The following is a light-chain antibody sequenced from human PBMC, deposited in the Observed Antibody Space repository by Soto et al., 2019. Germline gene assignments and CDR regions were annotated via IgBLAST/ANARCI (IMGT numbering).Light chain of an antibody. CDR1: QSVSSN. J-gene: IGKJ1*01. CDR3: QQYYHWPRT. V-gene: IGKV3-15*01. Sequence: EIVMTPSPATLSVSPGERATLSCRASQSVSSNLAWYQQKPGQAPRLLIYGASTRATGIPARFSGSGSGTDFNLTISSLQSEDFAVYYCQQYYHWPRTFGQGTKVDIK. CDR2: GAS.